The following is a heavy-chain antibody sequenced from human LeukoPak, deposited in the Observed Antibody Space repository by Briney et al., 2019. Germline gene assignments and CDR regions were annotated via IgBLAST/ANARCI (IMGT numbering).Heavy chain of an antibody. CDR2: ISSSGSTI. CDR1: GFTFSDYY. CDR3: AKDLTGTTWTFDY. V-gene: IGHV3-11*01. J-gene: IGHJ4*02. Sequence: GGSLRLSCAASGFTFSDYYMSWIRQAPGKGLEWVSYISSSGSTIYYADSVKGRFTISRDNAKNSLYLQMNSLRAEDTAVYYCAKDLTGTTWTFDYWGQGTLVTVSS. D-gene: IGHD1-7*01.